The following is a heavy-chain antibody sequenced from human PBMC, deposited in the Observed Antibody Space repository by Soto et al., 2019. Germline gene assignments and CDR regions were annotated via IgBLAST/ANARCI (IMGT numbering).Heavy chain of an antibody. CDR2: IFPADSDT. V-gene: IGHV5-51*01. CDR1: GYIFTNNW. CDR3: ETPGGFGMDV. Sequence: GESLKISCEASGYIFTNNWIGWVRQMPGKGLEWMSIIFPADSDTRYMPSFEGRATISADKSINTTYVQWSSLETSETAIYYCETPGGFGMDVWGQGTSVTVSS. D-gene: IGHD2-8*02. J-gene: IGHJ6*02.